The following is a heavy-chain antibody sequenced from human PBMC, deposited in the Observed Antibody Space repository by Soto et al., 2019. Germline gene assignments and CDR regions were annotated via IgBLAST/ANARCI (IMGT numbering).Heavy chain of an antibody. V-gene: IGHV3-23*01. CDR1: GFTFSSYA. CDR3: AKDPVYDYVWGSYRYRGPSFDY. Sequence: GGSLRLSCAASGFTFSSYAMSWVRQAPGKGLEWVSAISGSGGSTYYADSVKGRFTISRDNSKNTLYLQMNSLRAEDTAVYYCAKDPVYDYVWGSYRYRGPSFDYWGQGTLVTVSS. CDR2: ISGSGGST. J-gene: IGHJ4*02. D-gene: IGHD3-16*02.